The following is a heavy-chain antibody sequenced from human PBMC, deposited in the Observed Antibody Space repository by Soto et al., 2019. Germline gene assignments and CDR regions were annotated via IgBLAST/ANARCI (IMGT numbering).Heavy chain of an antibody. CDR3: ARDRELGYCSSTSCSNHNWFDP. CDR1: CGSISSYY. D-gene: IGHD2-2*01. Sequence: SETLSLTCTVSCGSISSYYWSWIRQPAGKGLEWIGRIYTSGSTNYNPSLKSRVTMSVDTSKNQFSLKLSSVTAADTAVYYCARDRELGYCSSTSCSNHNWFDPWGQGTLVTVSS. CDR2: IYTSGST. V-gene: IGHV4-4*07. J-gene: IGHJ5*02.